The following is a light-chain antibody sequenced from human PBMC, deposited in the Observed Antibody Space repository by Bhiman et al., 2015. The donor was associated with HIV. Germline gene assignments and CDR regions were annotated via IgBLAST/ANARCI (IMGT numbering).Light chain of an antibody. V-gene: IGLV3-1*01. Sequence: SYELTQPPSLSVSPGQTASVTCSGHNLGNKYVSWYQQKPGQSPLLVIYQDNKRPLRDSLSDSLAPTRGNTATLTISGTQAMDEADYYCQAWDSSTGGVFGTGTKVTVL. CDR3: QAWDSSTGGV. CDR1: NLGNKY. J-gene: IGLJ1*01. CDR2: QDN.